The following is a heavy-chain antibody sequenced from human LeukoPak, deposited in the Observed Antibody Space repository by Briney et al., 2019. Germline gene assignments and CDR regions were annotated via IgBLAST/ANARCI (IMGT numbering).Heavy chain of an antibody. J-gene: IGHJ4*02. CDR3: ARPSLLVDTAMVGVFSY. V-gene: IGHV4-38-2*01. CDR1: GYSISSGYY. D-gene: IGHD5-18*01. Sequence: SETLSLTCAVSGYSISSGYYWGWIRQPPGKGLEWIGSIYHSGSTYYNPSLKSRVTISVDTSKNQFSLKLSSVTAADTAVYYSARPSLLVDTAMVGVFSYWGQGTLVTVSS. CDR2: IYHSGST.